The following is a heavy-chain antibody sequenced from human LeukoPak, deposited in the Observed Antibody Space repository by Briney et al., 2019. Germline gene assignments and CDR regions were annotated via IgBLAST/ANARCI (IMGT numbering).Heavy chain of an antibody. Sequence: ASVKVSCKASGGTFSSYAISWVRQAPGQGLEWMGGIIPIFGTANYAQKFQGRVTITTDESTSTAYMELSSLRSEDTAVYYCARSRSEGGYVLRPVYYYYYMDVWGKGTTVTVSS. D-gene: IGHD5-12*01. V-gene: IGHV1-69*05. CDR1: GGTFSSYA. CDR2: IIPIFGTA. J-gene: IGHJ6*03. CDR3: ARSRSEGGYVLRPVYYYYYMDV.